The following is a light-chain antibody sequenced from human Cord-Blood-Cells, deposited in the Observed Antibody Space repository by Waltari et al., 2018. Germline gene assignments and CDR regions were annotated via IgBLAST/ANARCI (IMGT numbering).Light chain of an antibody. CDR3: QQYNNWPYT. CDR1: QSVSSN. Sequence: EIVMTHSPATLSVSPGERATLSCRASQSVSSNLAWYQQKPGPAPRLLIYGASTRATGIPARFRGSGFGTEFTLTISSLQSEDFAVYYCQQYNNWPYTFGQGTKLEIK. V-gene: IGKV3-15*01. J-gene: IGKJ2*01. CDR2: GAS.